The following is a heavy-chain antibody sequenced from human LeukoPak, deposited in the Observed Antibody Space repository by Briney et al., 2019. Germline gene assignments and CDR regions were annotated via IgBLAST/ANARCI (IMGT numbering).Heavy chain of an antibody. J-gene: IGHJ4*02. CDR3: ARDEKPPNDYGDSPLPAY. Sequence: ASVKVSCKASGYTLTSYYMHWVRQAPGQGLEWMGIINPSGGSTSYAQKCQGRVTMTRDMSTSTVYMELSSLRSEDTAVYYCARDEKPPNDYGDSPLPAYWGQGTLVTVSS. V-gene: IGHV1-46*01. CDR2: INPSGGST. CDR1: GYTLTSYY. D-gene: IGHD4-17*01.